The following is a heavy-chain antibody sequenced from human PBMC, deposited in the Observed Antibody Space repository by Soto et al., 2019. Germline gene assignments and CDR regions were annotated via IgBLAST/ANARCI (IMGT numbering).Heavy chain of an antibody. CDR2: IFSNDEK. V-gene: IGHV2-26*04. CDR1: GFSLSNAGLG. CDR3: ASTYSTSWYWFAP. D-gene: IGHD6-13*01. Sequence: QVTVKESGPVLVKPTETLTLTCTVSGFSLSNAGLGVSWIRQPPGKALEWLAHIFSNDEKSYSTSLKSRLTISTDTSKSQVALIMTNMDPVDTATYYCASTYSTSWYWFAPWGQGTLVTVSS. J-gene: IGHJ5*02.